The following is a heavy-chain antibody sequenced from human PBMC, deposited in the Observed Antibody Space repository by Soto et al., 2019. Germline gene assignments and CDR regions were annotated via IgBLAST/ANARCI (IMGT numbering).Heavy chain of an antibody. Sequence: PSETLSLTCTVSGGSISSSSHDWGWIRQPPGKGLEWIGSIYYSGTTYYNPSLKSRVTISIDTSKNQFALKLSSVTAADTAVYYCARSSNWFFDYWGLGTLVTAPQ. CDR3: ARSSNWFFDY. J-gene: IGHJ4*02. D-gene: IGHD6-13*01. V-gene: IGHV4-39*01. CDR1: GGSISSSSHD. CDR2: IYYSGTT.